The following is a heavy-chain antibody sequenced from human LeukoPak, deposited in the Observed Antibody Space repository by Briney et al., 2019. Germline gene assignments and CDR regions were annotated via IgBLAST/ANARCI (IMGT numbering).Heavy chain of an antibody. J-gene: IGHJ6*03. D-gene: IGHD1-26*01. V-gene: IGHV3-21*01. Sequence: GGSLRLSCAASGFTFSSYSMNWVRQAPGKGLEWVSSISSSSSNIYYADSVKGRFTISRDNAKNSLYLQMNSLRAEDTAVYYCARDPYSGTYGDTYYYYMDVWGKGTTVTISS. CDR1: GFTFSSYS. CDR2: ISSSSSNI. CDR3: ARDPYSGTYGDTYYYYMDV.